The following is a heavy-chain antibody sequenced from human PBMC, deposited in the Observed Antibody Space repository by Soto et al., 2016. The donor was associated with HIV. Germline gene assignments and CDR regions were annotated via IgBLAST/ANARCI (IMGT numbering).Heavy chain of an antibody. D-gene: IGHD3-10*01. Sequence: VQLVESGGGVVQPGRSLRLSCAASGFTFSTYGMHWVRQAPGKGLEWVAVIWYDGSNKYYADSVKGRFTISRDNSKNTLYLQMNSLRAEDTAVYYCARRRRGVRGAYGMGRRGAKGTTVTVSS. V-gene: IGHV3-33*01. CDR1: GFTFSTYG. CDR2: IWYDGSNK. CDR3: ARRRRGVRGAYGMGRR. J-gene: IGHJ6*02.